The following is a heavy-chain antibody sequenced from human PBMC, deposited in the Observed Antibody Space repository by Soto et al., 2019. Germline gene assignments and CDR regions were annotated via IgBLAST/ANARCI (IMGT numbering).Heavy chain of an antibody. CDR3: ARQGHGDIVVVVAAKDRLNWFDP. J-gene: IGHJ5*02. V-gene: IGHV4-39*01. CDR2: IYYSGST. CDR1: GGSISSSSYY. D-gene: IGHD2-15*01. Sequence: SETLSLTCTVSGGSISSSSYYWGWIRQPPGKGLEWIGSIYYSGSTYYNPSLKSRVTISVDTSKNQFSLKLSSVTAADTAVYYCARQGHGDIVVVVAAKDRLNWFDPWGQGTLVTVSS.